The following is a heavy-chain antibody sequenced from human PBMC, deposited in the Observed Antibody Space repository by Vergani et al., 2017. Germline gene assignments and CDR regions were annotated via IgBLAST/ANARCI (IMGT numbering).Heavy chain of an antibody. J-gene: IGHJ5*02. Sequence: QVQLVQSGAEVKKPGASVKVSCKASGYTFTGYYMHWVRQAPGQGLEWMGRINPNSGGTNYAQKFQGRVTITRDTSISTAYMELSRLRSDDTAVYYCARYRYYDILTGYTYNWFDPWGQGTLVTVSS. CDR1: GYTFTGYY. D-gene: IGHD3-9*01. V-gene: IGHV1-2*06. CDR2: INPNSGGT. CDR3: ARYRYYDILTGYTYNWFDP.